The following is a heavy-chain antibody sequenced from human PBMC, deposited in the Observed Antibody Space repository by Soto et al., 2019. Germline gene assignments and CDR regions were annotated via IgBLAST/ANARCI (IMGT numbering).Heavy chain of an antibody. Sequence: GASVKVSWKACGGTFGGYAISWVRQAPGQGLEWMGGIIPIFGTANYAQKFQGRVTITADESTSTAYMELSSLRSEDTAVYYCARDGAYCGGDCHNWLAPWGQRTPVTVSS. CDR3: ARDGAYCGGDCHNWLAP. D-gene: IGHD2-21*02. CDR1: GGTFGGYA. J-gene: IGHJ5*02. CDR2: IIPIFGTA. V-gene: IGHV1-69*13.